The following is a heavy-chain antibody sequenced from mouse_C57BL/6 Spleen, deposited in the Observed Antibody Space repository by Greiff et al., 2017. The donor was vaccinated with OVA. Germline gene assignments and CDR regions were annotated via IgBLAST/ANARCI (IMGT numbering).Heavy chain of an antibody. CDR3: ARGGLRQGDYYAMDY. J-gene: IGHJ4*01. CDR2: IDPSDSYT. D-gene: IGHD2-4*01. V-gene: IGHV1-69*01. CDR1: GYTFTSYW. Sequence: QVQLQQSGAELVMPGASVKLSCKASGYTFTSYWMHWVKQRPGQGLEWIGEIDPSDSYTNYNQKFKGQSTLTVDKSSSTAYMQLSSLTSEDSAVYYCARGGLRQGDYYAMDYWGQGTSVTVSS.